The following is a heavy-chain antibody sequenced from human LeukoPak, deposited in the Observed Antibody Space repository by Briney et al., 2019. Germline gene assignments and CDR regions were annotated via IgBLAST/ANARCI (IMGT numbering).Heavy chain of an antibody. CDR3: ATASGSWYRYYFDS. CDR1: GLTFSSYE. Sequence: GGSLRLSCAASGLTFSSYEVNWVRQAPGKGLDWISYISSASNMIYYAESVKGRFTISRDNAKNSLYLQMNSLRAEDTAVYYCATASGSWYRYYFDSWGQGILVTVSS. V-gene: IGHV3-48*03. CDR2: ISSASNMI. D-gene: IGHD6-13*01. J-gene: IGHJ4*02.